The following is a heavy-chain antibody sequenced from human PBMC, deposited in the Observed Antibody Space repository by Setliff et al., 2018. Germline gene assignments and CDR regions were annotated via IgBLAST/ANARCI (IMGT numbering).Heavy chain of an antibody. CDR2: IIPTFGTA. CDR3: ASDRLQTRSAVAGTIGDY. D-gene: IGHD6-19*01. V-gene: IGHV1-69*05. J-gene: IGHJ4*02. CDR1: GGTFSSYA. Sequence: ASVKVSCKASGGTFSSYAISWVRQAPGQGLEWMGGIIPTFGTANYAQKFQGRVMITTDESTSTAYMELSSLRSEDTAVYYCASDRLQTRSAVAGTIGDYWGQGTLVTVSS.